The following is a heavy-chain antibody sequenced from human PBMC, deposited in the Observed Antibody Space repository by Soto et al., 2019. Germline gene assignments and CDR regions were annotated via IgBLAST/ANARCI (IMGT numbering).Heavy chain of an antibody. D-gene: IGHD6-19*01. J-gene: IGHJ6*02. CDR2: ISYDGSNK. CDR1: VFTFSSYG. V-gene: IGHV3-30*18. CDR3: AKDTLCNSRGCSGAYYYYGMDV. Sequence: WWSLRLSCSASVFTFSSYGMHWFRQAPGKGLEWVAVISYDGSNKYYADSVKGRFTISRDNSKNTLYLQMNSLRAEDTAVYYCAKDTLCNSRGCSGAYYYYGMDVWGQGTTVTVSS.